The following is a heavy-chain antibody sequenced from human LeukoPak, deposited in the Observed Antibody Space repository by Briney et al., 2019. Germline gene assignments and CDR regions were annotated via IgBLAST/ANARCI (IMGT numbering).Heavy chain of an antibody. V-gene: IGHV1-18*01. CDR2: ISGYNGNT. CDR3: ARESYSSSTGFDS. D-gene: IGHD6-6*01. Sequence: GASVKVSCKASGGTFSSYAISWVRQAPGQGLEWMGWISGYNGNTNYAQKLQGRVTMTTDTSTSTAYMELRSLRSDDTAVYYCARESYSSSTGFDSWGQGTLVTVSS. J-gene: IGHJ4*02. CDR1: GGTFSSYA.